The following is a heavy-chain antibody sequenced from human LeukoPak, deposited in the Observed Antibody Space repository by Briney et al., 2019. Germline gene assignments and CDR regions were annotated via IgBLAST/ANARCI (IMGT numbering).Heavy chain of an antibody. CDR3: ARRSRVEGYNWFDP. J-gene: IGHJ5*02. Sequence: ASVKVSCKASGYTFTSYGISWVRQAPGQGLEWMGWINPNSGGTNYAQKFQGRVTMTRDTSISTAYTELSRLRSDDTAVYYCARRSRVEGYNWFDPWGQGTLVTVSS. CDR2: INPNSGGT. V-gene: IGHV1-2*02. CDR1: GYTFTSYG.